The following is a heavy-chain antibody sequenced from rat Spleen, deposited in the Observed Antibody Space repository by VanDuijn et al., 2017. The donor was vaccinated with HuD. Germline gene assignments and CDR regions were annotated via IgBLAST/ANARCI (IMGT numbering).Heavy chain of an antibody. CDR2: MWGNGNT. D-gene: IGHD1-5*01. CDR1: GFSLSSYG. Sequence: QVQLKESGPGLVQPSQTLSLTCSVSGFSLSSYGVFWVRQPPGKGLEWLGIMWGNGNTNYDSVFKSRLNISRDTSKSQVFLKMNSLQTEDTAIYFCNRDEYKNNWGFAYWGQGVMVTVSS. V-gene: IGHV2-13*01. J-gene: IGHJ2*01. CDR3: NRDEYKNNWGFAY.